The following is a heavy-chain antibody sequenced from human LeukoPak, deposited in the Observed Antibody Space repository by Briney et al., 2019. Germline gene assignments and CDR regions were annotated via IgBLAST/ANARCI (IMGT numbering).Heavy chain of an antibody. V-gene: IGHV4-34*01. Sequence: PSETLSLTCAVYGGSFSGYYWSWIRQPPGKGLEWIGGINHSGSTNYNPSLKSRVTISVDTSKNQFSLKLSSVTAADTAVYYCARGLSGVDYWGQGTLVTVSS. D-gene: IGHD3-10*02. CDR1: GGSFSGYY. CDR2: INHSGST. CDR3: ARGLSGVDY. J-gene: IGHJ4*02.